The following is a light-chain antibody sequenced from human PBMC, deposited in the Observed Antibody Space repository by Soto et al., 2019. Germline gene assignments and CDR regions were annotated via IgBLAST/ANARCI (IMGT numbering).Light chain of an antibody. CDR1: GSDIGNYNL. Sequence: QSALTQPASVSGSPGQSITISCTGAGSDIGNYNLVSWYQQQPGRAPKLIIYEGSKRPSGVSNRFSASMSGNTASLTISGLQADDEADYYCCSCAGRTTFMFGGGTKLTVL. V-gene: IGLV2-23*03. J-gene: IGLJ3*02. CDR3: CSCAGRTTFM. CDR2: EGS.